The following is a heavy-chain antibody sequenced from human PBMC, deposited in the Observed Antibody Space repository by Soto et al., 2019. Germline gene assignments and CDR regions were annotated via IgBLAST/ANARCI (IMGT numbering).Heavy chain of an antibody. V-gene: IGHV1-18*01. Sequence: QIQMVQSGAEMKQPGTSVKVSCQTSTYTFSTSGFSWVRQAPGEGPEWMGSIRDDRGHTNYAQKFRGRLTLTTDASTSTIYMELRSLRSDDTAVYYCARDGDQWDQRFCDYWGQGTLVTVSS. J-gene: IGHJ4*02. CDR2: IRDDRGHT. CDR3: ARDGDQWDQRFCDY. D-gene: IGHD1-26*01. CDR1: TYTFSTSG.